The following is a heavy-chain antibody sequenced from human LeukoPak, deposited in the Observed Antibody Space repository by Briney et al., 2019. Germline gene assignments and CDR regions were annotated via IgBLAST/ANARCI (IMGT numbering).Heavy chain of an antibody. J-gene: IGHJ6*03. D-gene: IGHD6-19*01. CDR1: GGSISSSSYY. CDR3: ARDETYSSDWQSNHYYYYMDV. CDR2: IYHSEST. V-gene: IGHV4-39*07. Sequence: SETLSLTCTVSGGSISSSSYYWGWIRQPPGKGLEWIGSIYHSESTYYNPSLKSRVTISVDTSKNQFSLKLSSVTAADTAMYYCARDETYSSDWQSNHYYYYMDVWGIGTTVTVSS.